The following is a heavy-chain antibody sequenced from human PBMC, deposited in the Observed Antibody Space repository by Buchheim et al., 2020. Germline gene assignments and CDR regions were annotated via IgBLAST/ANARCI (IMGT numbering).Heavy chain of an antibody. Sequence: QVQLQQWGAGLLKPSETLSLTCAVYGGSFSGYYWSWIRQPPGKGLEWIGEINHSGSTNYNPSLKSRVTISVDTSKNQFSLKLSSVTAAETAVYYCAVNERITMVQGVYSRYYYYGMDVWGQGTT. CDR2: INHSGST. V-gene: IGHV4-34*01. CDR3: AVNERITMVQGVYSRYYYYGMDV. J-gene: IGHJ6*02. D-gene: IGHD3-10*01. CDR1: GGSFSGYY.